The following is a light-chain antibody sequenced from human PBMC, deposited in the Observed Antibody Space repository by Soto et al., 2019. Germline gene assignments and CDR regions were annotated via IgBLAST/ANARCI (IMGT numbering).Light chain of an antibody. CDR1: QSVSSSY. CDR2: GPS. J-gene: IGKJ1*01. CDR3: QQYGSSPWT. Sequence: EIVLTQSPGTLSLSPGERATLSCRASQSVSSSYLAWYQQKPGQAPRLLIFGPSSRATGIPDRFSGSGSGTDFTLTISRLEPEDFAVYYCQQYGSSPWTFGQGTEVEIK. V-gene: IGKV3-20*01.